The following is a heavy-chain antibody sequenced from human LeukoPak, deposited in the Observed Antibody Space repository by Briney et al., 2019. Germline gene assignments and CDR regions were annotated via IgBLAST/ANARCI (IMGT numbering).Heavy chain of an antibody. V-gene: IGHV3-48*04. CDR3: ARDQKYYYDSSGYYNDY. J-gene: IGHJ4*02. CDR2: ISSSSSTI. Sequence: GGSLRLSCAASGFTFSSYSMNWVRQAPGKGLEWVSYISSSSSTIYYADSVKGRFTISRDNAKNSLYLQMNSLRAEDTAVYYCARDQKYYYDSSGYYNDYWGQGTLVTVSS. CDR1: GFTFSSYS. D-gene: IGHD3-22*01.